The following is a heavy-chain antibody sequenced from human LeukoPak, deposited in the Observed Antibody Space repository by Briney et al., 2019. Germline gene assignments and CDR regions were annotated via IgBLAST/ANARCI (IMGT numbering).Heavy chain of an antibody. J-gene: IGHJ3*02. CDR3: ARGGDDYYDSSAPGAFDI. Sequence: PSETLSLTCTVSGGSISSGGYYWSWIRQHPGKGLEWIGYIYYSGSTYYNPSLKSRVTISVDTPKNQFSLKLSSVTAADTAVYYCARGGDDYYDSSAPGAFDIRGQGTMVTVSS. D-gene: IGHD3-22*01. CDR1: GGSISSGGYY. CDR2: IYYSGST. V-gene: IGHV4-31*03.